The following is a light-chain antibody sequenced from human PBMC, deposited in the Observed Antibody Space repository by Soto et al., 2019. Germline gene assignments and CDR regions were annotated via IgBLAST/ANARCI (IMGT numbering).Light chain of an antibody. J-gene: IGLJ1*01. CDR1: SSDVGSYNL. Sequence: QSVLTQPASVSGSPEQWITISCTGTSSDVGSYNLVSWYQQHPGKAPKLMIYEGSKRPSGVSNRFSGSKSGNTASLTISGLQAEDEADYYCCSYAGSSTSYVFGTGTKVTVL. CDR3: CSYAGSSTSYV. CDR2: EGS. V-gene: IGLV2-23*01.